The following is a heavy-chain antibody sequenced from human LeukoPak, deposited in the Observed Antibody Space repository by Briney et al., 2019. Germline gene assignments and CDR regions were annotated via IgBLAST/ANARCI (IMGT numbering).Heavy chain of an antibody. V-gene: IGHV4-38-2*02. CDR3: ARGSFYYDSSGYPVDY. J-gene: IGHJ4*02. D-gene: IGHD3-22*01. Sequence: SETLSLTCTVSGYSISRGYSWGWIRQPPGKGLEWIGNIYHGGSTNYSPSLKSRVTISVDTSKDQFSLKLSSVTAADTAVYYCARGSFYYDSSGYPVDYWGQGTLVTVSS. CDR1: GYSISRGYS. CDR2: IYHGGST.